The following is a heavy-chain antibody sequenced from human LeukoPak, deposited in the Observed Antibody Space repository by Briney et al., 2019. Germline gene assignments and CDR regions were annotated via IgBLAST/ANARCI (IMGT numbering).Heavy chain of an antibody. CDR2: IFYSGST. CDR3: ARHFFPAVYYYSMDV. V-gene: IGHV4-59*08. J-gene: IGHJ6*03. D-gene: IGHD3-3*01. Sequence: SETLSLTCTVSGDSIRSYYWTWIRQPPGKGLEWIGYIFYSGSTNYNPSLKSRVTISVDTSKNQFSLKLSSVTAADTAVYYCARHFFPAVYYYSMDVWGKGTTVTVSS. CDR1: GDSIRSYY.